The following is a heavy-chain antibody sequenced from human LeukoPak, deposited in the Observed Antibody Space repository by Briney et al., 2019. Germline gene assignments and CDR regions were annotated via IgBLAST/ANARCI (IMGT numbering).Heavy chain of an antibody. D-gene: IGHD3-16*01. V-gene: IGHV1-46*01. CDR2: INPSGGST. Sequence: RASVKVSCKASGYTFTSYGISWVRQAPGQGLEWMGIINPSGGSTSYAQKFQGRVTMTRDMSTSTVYMELSNLRAEDTAVYFCGRDDAGVKNYGIQYWGLGTLVAVSS. CDR1: GYTFTSYG. J-gene: IGHJ4*02. CDR3: GRDDAGVKNYGIQY.